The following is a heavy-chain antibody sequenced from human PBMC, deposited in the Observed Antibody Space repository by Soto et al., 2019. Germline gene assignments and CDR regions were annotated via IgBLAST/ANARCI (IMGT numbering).Heavy chain of an antibody. V-gene: IGHV4-59*02. D-gene: IGHD2-8*01. CDR1: GGYVHSYS. CDR3: ARARVRGVSPDYDF. Sequence: SETLSLTCSVSGGYVHSYSWSWLGHSPGGELEWIAYIYYPGSTKYNPSLKSRATIALDTSKNEVYLKMTSVTAADTAVYYCARARVRGVSPDYDFWGQGTQVTVSS. J-gene: IGHJ4*02. CDR2: IYYPGST.